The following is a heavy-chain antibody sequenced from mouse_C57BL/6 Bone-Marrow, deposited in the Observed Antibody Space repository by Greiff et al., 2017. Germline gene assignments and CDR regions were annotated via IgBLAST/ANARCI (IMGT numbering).Heavy chain of an antibody. Sequence: QVQLQQPGAELVKPGASVKLSCKASGYTFTSYWMHWVKQRPGRGLEWIGRIDPNSGGTKYNEKFKSKATLTVDQPSITPYMQLSSLTSEDSAVYYCASWAERYAMDYWGQGASVTVTS. CDR2: IDPNSGGT. CDR1: GYTFTSYW. CDR3: ASWAERYAMDY. J-gene: IGHJ4*01. D-gene: IGHD4-1*01. V-gene: IGHV1-72*01.